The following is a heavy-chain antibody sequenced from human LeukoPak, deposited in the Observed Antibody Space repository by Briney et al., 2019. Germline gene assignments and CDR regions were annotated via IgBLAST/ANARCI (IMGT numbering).Heavy chain of an antibody. CDR2: IIPIFGTA. CDR1: GGTFSSSA. V-gene: IGHV1-69*05. Sequence: GASVKVSCKASGGTFSSSAISWVRQAPGQGLEWMGGIIPIFGTANYAQKFQGRVTMTRNTSISTAYMELSSLRSGDTAVYYCARGRSPITMVRGYPGMANWFDPWGQGTLVTVSS. J-gene: IGHJ5*02. CDR3: ARGRSPITMVRGYPGMANWFDP. D-gene: IGHD3-10*01.